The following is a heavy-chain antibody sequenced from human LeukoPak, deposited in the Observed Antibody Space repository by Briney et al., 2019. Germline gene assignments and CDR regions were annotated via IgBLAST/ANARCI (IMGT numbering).Heavy chain of an antibody. CDR1: GFTFSSYA. CDR2: ISYDGSNK. Sequence: GGSLRLSCAASGFTFSSYAMHWVRQAPGKGLEWVAVISYDGSNKYYADSVKGRFTISRDNSKNTLYLQMNSLRAEDTAVYYCARGKDYGSGSYYRIGHFDYWGQGTLVTVSS. CDR3: ARGKDYGSGSYYRIGHFDY. J-gene: IGHJ4*02. D-gene: IGHD3-10*01. V-gene: IGHV3-30-3*01.